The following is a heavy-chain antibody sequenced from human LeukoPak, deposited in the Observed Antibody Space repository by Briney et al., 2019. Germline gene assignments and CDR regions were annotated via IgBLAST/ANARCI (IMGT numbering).Heavy chain of an antibody. D-gene: IGHD2-15*01. J-gene: IGHJ4*02. V-gene: IGHV3-64*01. CDR1: GFTSYRYG. CDR2: ISSDGSST. CDR3: ARDSGGCYDY. Sequence: GGSLRLSCAASGFTSYRYGMHWVRQAPGKGLEYVSGISSDGSSTYYANSVKGRFTISRDNSKNTLYLQMGSLRVEDMAVYYCARDSGGCYDYWGQGTLVTVSS.